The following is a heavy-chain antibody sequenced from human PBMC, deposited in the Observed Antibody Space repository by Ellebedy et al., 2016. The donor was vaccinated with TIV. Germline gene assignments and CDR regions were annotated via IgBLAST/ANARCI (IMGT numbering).Heavy chain of an antibody. D-gene: IGHD5-18*01. CDR2: AYYRSKWYN. V-gene: IGHV6-1*01. CDR1: GDSVSSNSAA. J-gene: IGHJ4*02. CDR3: ARGRRNGYSYGPFDY. Sequence: SQTLSLTCAISGDSVSSNSAAWNWLRQSPSRGLGWLGRAYYRSKWYNDYAVSVKSRITINPDTSKNQFSLQLNSVTPEDTAVYYCARGRRNGYSYGPFDYWGQGTLVTVSS.